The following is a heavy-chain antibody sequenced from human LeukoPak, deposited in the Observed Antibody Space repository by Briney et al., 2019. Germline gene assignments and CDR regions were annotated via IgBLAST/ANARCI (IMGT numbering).Heavy chain of an antibody. J-gene: IGHJ2*01. V-gene: IGHV3-30-3*01. CDR3: ATLGSGWYGDWYFDL. Sequence: QPGRSLSLSCAASGFTFSSYAMHWVRQAPGKGLEWVAVISYDGSNKYYADSVKGRFTISRDNSKNTLYLQMNSLRAEDTAVYYCATLGSGWYGDWYFDLWGRGTLVTVSS. D-gene: IGHD6-19*01. CDR2: ISYDGSNK. CDR1: GFTFSSYA.